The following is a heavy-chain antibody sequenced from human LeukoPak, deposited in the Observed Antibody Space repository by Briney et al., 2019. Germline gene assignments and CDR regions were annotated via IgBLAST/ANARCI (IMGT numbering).Heavy chain of an antibody. J-gene: IGHJ4*02. Sequence: GGSLRLSCSASGFTFSYYAMHCVRQAAGKGLEFVSGISSNGGSTYYADSLKGRFTVSRDNSTNTLYLQMSSLRAEDTAIYYCAKGPTYDSLPYYFDYWGQGTLVTVSS. CDR3: AKGPTYDSLPYYFDY. CDR2: ISSNGGST. CDR1: GFTFSYYA. V-gene: IGHV3-64D*09. D-gene: IGHD3-22*01.